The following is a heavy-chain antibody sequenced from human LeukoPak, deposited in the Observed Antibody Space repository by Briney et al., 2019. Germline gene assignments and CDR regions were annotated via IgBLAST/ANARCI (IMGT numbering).Heavy chain of an antibody. CDR2: INSDGSNT. J-gene: IGHJ4*02. D-gene: IGHD5-12*01. Sequence: GGSLRLSCAASGFTFSSYWMHWVRQAPGKGLVWVSRINSDGSNTGYADSVKGRFTISRDNAKNTLYLQMNSLRAEDTAVYYCARGRMVTTINFDYWGQGTLVTVSS. CDR1: GFTFSSYW. V-gene: IGHV3-74*01. CDR3: ARGRMVTTINFDY.